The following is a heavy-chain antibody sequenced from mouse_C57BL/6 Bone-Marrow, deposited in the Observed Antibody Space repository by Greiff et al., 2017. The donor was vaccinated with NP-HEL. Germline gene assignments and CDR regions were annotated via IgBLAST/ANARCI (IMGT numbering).Heavy chain of an antibody. D-gene: IGHD1-1*02. CDR3: ARSRVAHYFDY. CDR2: IYPSDSET. Sequence: QVQLKQPGAELVRPGSSVKLSCKASGYTFTSYWMDWVKQRPGQGLEWIGNIYPSDSETHYNQKFKDKATLTVDKSSSTAYMQLSSLTSEDSAVYYCARSRVAHYFDYWGQGTTLTVSS. V-gene: IGHV1-61*01. CDR1: GYTFTSYW. J-gene: IGHJ2*01.